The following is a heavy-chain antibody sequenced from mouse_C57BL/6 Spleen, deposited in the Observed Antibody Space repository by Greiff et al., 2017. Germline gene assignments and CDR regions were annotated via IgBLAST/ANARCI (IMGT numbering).Heavy chain of an antibody. CDR2: ISYDGSN. CDR3: AREDYDYDGDAMDY. V-gene: IGHV3-6*01. Sequence: ESGPGLVKPSQPLSLTCSVTGYSITSGYYWNWIRQFPGNKLEWMGYISYDGSNNYNPSLKNRISITRDTSKNQFFLKLNSVTTEDTATYYCAREDYDYDGDAMDYWGQGTSVTVSS. D-gene: IGHD2-4*01. CDR1: GYSITSGYY. J-gene: IGHJ4*01.